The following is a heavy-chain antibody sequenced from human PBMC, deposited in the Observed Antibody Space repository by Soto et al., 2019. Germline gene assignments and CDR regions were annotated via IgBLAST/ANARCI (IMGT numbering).Heavy chain of an antibody. Sequence: SGPTLVNPTQTLTLTCTFSGFSLSTSGMCVSWIRQPPGKALEWLARIDWDDDKYYSTSLKTRLTISKDTSKNQVVLTMTNMEPVDTATYYCARSRITVTPGYYYYGMDVWGQGTTVTVSS. CDR3: ARSRITVTPGYYYYGMDV. V-gene: IGHV2-70*11. J-gene: IGHJ6*02. D-gene: IGHD4-17*01. CDR2: IDWDDDK. CDR1: GFSLSTSGMC.